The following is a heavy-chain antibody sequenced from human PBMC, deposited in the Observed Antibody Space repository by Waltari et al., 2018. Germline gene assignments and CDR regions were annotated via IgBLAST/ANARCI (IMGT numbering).Heavy chain of an antibody. CDR3: ARDSGSYRFDY. V-gene: IGHV3-11*04. D-gene: IGHD1-26*01. Sequence: QVQLVESGGGLVKPGGTFRLPGAASGFTFRDYHMTWLRQAPGRGLEWVSCFGGGGDIIYYSDSVKGRFTISRDDAKNSLYLQMNSLSAEDTALYYCARDSGSYRFDYWGQGTLVTVSS. J-gene: IGHJ4*02. CDR1: GFTFRDYH. CDR2: FGGGGDII.